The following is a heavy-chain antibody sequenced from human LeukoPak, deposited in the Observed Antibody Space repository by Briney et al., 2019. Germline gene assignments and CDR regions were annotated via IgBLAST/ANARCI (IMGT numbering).Heavy chain of an antibody. CDR1: GGSISSYY. D-gene: IGHD6-19*01. CDR3: ARARLHSSGWYWFDP. CDR2: IYYSGST. V-gene: IGHV4-59*01. J-gene: IGHJ5*02. Sequence: SETLSLTCTVSGGSISSYYWSWIRQPPGKGLEWIGYIYYSGSTNYNPSLKSRVTISVDTSKNQFSLKLSSVAAADTAVYYCARARLHSSGWYWFDPWGQGTLVTVSS.